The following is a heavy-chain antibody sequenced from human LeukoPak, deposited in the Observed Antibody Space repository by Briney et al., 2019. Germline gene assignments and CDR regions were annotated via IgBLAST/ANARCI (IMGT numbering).Heavy chain of an antibody. V-gene: IGHV3-48*03. J-gene: IGHJ4*02. Sequence: GGSLRLSCAASEFTFSSYEMNWVRQAPGKGLQWISYISSGGSTIYYADSVKGRFTISRDNAKNSLYLQMNSLRAEDTAVYYCARYYYGSDYAFDYWGQGTLVTVSS. CDR2: ISSGGSTI. D-gene: IGHD3-10*01. CDR1: EFTFSSYE. CDR3: ARYYYGSDYAFDY.